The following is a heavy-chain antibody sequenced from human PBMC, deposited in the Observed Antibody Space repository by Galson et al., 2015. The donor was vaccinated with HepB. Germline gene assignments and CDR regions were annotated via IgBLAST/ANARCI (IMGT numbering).Heavy chain of an antibody. Sequence: SLRLSCAASGFTFSSYTMKWVRQAPGKGLEWISSIDSSNSYIYYADSVKGRFTISRDNAKNSLYLQMNSLRAEDTAIYYCARDERLVLGNWGQGTLVTVSS. J-gene: IGHJ4*02. D-gene: IGHD6-6*01. CDR2: IDSSNSYI. CDR1: GFTFSSYT. CDR3: ARDERLVLGN. V-gene: IGHV3-21*01.